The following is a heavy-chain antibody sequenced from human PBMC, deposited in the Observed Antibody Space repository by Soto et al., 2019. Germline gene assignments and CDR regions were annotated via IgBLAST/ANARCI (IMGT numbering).Heavy chain of an antibody. CDR1: GFTFDDYA. J-gene: IGHJ3*02. CDR3: AKDILAGAGGGAFDI. Sequence: PGESLKLSCAASGFTFDDYAMHWVRQAPGKGLEWVSGISWNSGSIGYADSVKGRFTISRDNAKNSLYLQMNSLRAEDTALYYYAKDILAGAGGGAFDIWGQGTMVTVSS. CDR2: ISWNSGSI. D-gene: IGHD6-19*01. V-gene: IGHV3-9*01.